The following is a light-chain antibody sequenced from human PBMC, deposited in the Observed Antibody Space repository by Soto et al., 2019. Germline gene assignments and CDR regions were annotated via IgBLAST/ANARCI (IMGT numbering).Light chain of an antibody. CDR2: GAS. V-gene: IGKV3-15*01. Sequence: EVVMTQSPATLSVSPGERATLSCRASQSVSSNLAWYQQKPGQAPRLLIYGASTRATGIPARFSGSGSGTEFTLTTNSLQSEDFAVYYCQQYNNWFSFGQGTKLEIK. CDR1: QSVSSN. J-gene: IGKJ2*01. CDR3: QQYNNWFS.